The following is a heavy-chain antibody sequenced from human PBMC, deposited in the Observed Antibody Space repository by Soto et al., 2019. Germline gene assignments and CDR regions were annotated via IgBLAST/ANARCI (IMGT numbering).Heavy chain of an antibody. J-gene: IGHJ5*02. V-gene: IGHV3-30-3*01. D-gene: IGHD6-19*01. CDR3: ARDMYSSDYFVKWFEP. CDR1: GFSFSSYA. CDR2: ISHDGINK. Sequence: QVRLVESGGGVVQPGRSLRLSCTASGFSFSSYAMYWFRQPPGKGLEWVAVISHDGINKHYADSGKGRVTVSRDNSNHSLELQLNSLRGEATAMYYCARDMYSSDYFVKWFEPWGQGTLVTVSS.